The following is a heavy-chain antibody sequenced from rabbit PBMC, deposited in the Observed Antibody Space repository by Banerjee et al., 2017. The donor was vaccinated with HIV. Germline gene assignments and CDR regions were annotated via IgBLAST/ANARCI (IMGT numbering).Heavy chain of an antibody. D-gene: IGHD8-1*01. Sequence: QEQLVEYGGDLVQPEGSLTLTCNASGFDFSSNAMCWVRQAPGKGLEWIGCIETGSGSTWYASWAKGRFTISKTSSTTVTLQMTSLTAADTAAYFCAREGTYYTNLWGPGTLVTVS. CDR1: GFDFSSNA. J-gene: IGHJ4*01. CDR3: AREGTYYTNL. CDR2: IETGSGST. V-gene: IGHV1S45*01.